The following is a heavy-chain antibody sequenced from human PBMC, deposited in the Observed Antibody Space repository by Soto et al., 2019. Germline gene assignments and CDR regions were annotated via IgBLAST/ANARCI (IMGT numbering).Heavy chain of an antibody. V-gene: IGHV4-34*01. CDR2: INHSGST. D-gene: IGHD6-13*01. J-gene: IGHJ4*02. Sequence: QVQLQQWGAGLLEPSETLSLTCAVYGGSFSGYYWSWMRQPPGRGLEWIGEINHSGSTNYNTSHKKRVTIFVDTYKNQSSLKMSSVTGGDKAVFYCARRRSAARKGFDYWGKGTLVTVSS. CDR1: GGSFSGYY. CDR3: ARRRSAARKGFDY.